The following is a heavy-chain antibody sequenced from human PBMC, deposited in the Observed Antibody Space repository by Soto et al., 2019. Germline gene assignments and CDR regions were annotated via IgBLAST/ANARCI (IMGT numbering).Heavy chain of an antibody. CDR3: VKGTLGTYGHVSCEY. Sequence: QITLKETGPPLVKPTQTLTLTCTFSGFSFDMNKARVGWVRQPPGKAREWLALIYWDGDEHYRPSLKNRLSRTKATSKDQVVLTLTDVHPADTATYDCVKGTLGTYGHVSCEYWGQGTLVTFSS. J-gene: IGHJ4*02. D-gene: IGHD3-16*01. CDR2: IYWDGDE. CDR1: GFSFDMNKAR. V-gene: IGHV2-5*02.